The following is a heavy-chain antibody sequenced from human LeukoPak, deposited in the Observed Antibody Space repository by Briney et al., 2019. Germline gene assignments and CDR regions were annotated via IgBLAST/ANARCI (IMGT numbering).Heavy chain of an antibody. V-gene: IGHV4-61*02. CDR2: IYTSGST. CDR1: GGSISSGSYY. Sequence: SETLSLTCTVSGGSISSGSYYWSWIRQPAGKGLEWIGRIYTSGSTNYNPSLKSRVTISVDTSKNQFSLKLSSVTAADTAVYYCARTRGGQRRVPAAISLDYWGQGTLVTVSS. J-gene: IGHJ4*02. D-gene: IGHD2-2*01. CDR3: ARTRGGQRRVPAAISLDY.